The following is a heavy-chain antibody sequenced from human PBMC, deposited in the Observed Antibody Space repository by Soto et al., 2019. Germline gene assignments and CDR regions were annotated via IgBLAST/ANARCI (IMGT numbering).Heavy chain of an antibody. CDR2: IYHSGST. V-gene: IGHV4-4*02. J-gene: IGHJ4*02. D-gene: IGHD3-22*01. CDR3: ARRLGYYDSSGYYPQDYFDY. CDR1: GGSISSSNW. Sequence: QVHLQESGPGLVKPSETLSLTCAVSGGSISSSNWWSWVRQPPGKGLEWIGEIYHSGSTNYNPSLKSRVTISVDKSKNQFSLKLSSVTAADTAVYYCARRLGYYDSSGYYPQDYFDYWGQGTLVTVSS.